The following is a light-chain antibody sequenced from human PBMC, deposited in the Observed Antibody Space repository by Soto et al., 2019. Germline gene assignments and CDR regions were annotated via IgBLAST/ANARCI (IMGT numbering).Light chain of an antibody. V-gene: IGKV3-20*01. J-gene: IGKJ1*01. CDR2: GAS. CDR1: QSVSSSY. Sequence: EIVLTQSPGTLSLSPGERATLSCRASQSVSSSYLAWYQQKPGQAPRLLIYGASIRATGIPDRFSGSGSGTDFTLTISRLEPVDFAVYYCQQYGSSPGTFGQGTKVEIK. CDR3: QQYGSSPGT.